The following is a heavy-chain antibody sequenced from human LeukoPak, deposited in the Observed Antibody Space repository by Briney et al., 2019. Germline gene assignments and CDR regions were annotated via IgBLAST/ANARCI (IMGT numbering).Heavy chain of an antibody. CDR1: GYSFTSYW. CDR3: ARHMNYYGSGSYDAFDI. CDR2: IYPGDSDT. Sequence: GESLKISCKGSGYSFTSYWIGWVRQMPGKGLEWMGIIYPGDSDTRYSPSFQGQVTISADKSISTAYLQWSSLKASDTAMYYCARHMNYYGSGSYDAFDIWGQGTMVTVSS. J-gene: IGHJ3*02. D-gene: IGHD3-10*01. V-gene: IGHV5-51*01.